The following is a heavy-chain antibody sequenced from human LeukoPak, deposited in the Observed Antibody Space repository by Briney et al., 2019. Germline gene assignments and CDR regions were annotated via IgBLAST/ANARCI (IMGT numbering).Heavy chain of an antibody. D-gene: IGHD3-3*01. V-gene: IGHV3-23*01. CDR1: GFTFSSYA. Sequence: GGSLRLSCAASGFTFSSYAMSWVRQAPGKGLEWVSAISGSGGSTYYADSVKGRFTISRDNSKNTLYLQMNSLRAEDTAVYYCARKSSDFWSGYFFDYWGQGTLVTVSS. CDR3: ARKSSDFWSGYFFDY. J-gene: IGHJ4*02. CDR2: ISGSGGST.